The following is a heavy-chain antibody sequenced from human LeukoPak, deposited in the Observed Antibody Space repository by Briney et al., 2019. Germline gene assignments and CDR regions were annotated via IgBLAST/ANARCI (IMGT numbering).Heavy chain of an antibody. J-gene: IGHJ4*02. Sequence: ASVKVSCKASGYTFTGYYMHWVRQAPGQGLEWMIWINPNSGGTNYAQKFQGRVTMTRATSISTAYMELSRLRSDDTAVYYCARDTGTATYFDYWGQGTLVTVSS. V-gene: IGHV1-2*02. CDR2: INPNSGGT. CDR3: ARDTGTATYFDY. CDR1: GYTFTGYY. D-gene: IGHD4-17*01.